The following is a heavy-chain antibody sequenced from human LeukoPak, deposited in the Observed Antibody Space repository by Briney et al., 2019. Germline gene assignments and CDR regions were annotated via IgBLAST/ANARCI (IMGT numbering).Heavy chain of an antibody. Sequence: GGSLRLSCAASGFTFDDYGMSWVRQAPGKGLEWVSGINWNGGSTGYADSVKGRFTTSRDNAKNSLYLQMNSLRAEDTALYYCARITAAGSKMGFDCWGQGTLVTVSS. CDR1: GFTFDDYG. CDR2: INWNGGST. D-gene: IGHD6-13*01. J-gene: IGHJ4*02. V-gene: IGHV3-20*04. CDR3: ARITAAGSKMGFDC.